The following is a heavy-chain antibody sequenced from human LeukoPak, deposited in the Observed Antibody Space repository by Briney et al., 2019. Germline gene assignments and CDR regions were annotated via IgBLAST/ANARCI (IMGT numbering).Heavy chain of an antibody. CDR2: IYYSGST. CDR3: ASLRGYSYGFVGY. V-gene: IGHV4-39*01. CDR1: GGSISNTNYY. D-gene: IGHD5-18*01. J-gene: IGHJ4*02. Sequence: SETLSLTCTVSGGSISNTNYYWGWIRQPPGKGLEWIGSIYYSGSTYYNPSLKSRVTISVDTSKNQFSLKLSSVTAADTAVYYCASLRGYSYGFVGYWGQGTLVTVSS.